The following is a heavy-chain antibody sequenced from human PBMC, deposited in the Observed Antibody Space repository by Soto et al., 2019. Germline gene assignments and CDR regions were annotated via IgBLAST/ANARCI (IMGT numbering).Heavy chain of an antibody. J-gene: IGHJ5*02. Sequence: EVQLLESGGGLVQPGGSLRLSCAASGFTFSSYAMSWVRQAPGKGLEWVSAISGSGGSTSYADSVKGRFTISRDNSKNTLYLQMNSLRAEDTAVYYCAKSTYSSGWYSGWFDPWGQGTLVTVSS. CDR3: AKSTYSSGWYSGWFDP. V-gene: IGHV3-23*01. D-gene: IGHD6-19*01. CDR1: GFTFSSYA. CDR2: ISGSGGST.